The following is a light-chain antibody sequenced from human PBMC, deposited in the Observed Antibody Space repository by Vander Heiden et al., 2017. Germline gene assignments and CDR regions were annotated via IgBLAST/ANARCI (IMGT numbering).Light chain of an antibody. CDR3: QQDDNSPWT. J-gene: IGKJ1*01. CDR2: GAS. Sequence: ILLTQSPGTLSLSPGERATLSSRASQSFTSTFLAWYQQKPGQTPSLLIHGASSRATGIPDRFSGSGSAPNFTLTISRLEPEDFALYYCQQDDNSPWTFGQGPKVEVK. V-gene: IGKV3-20*01. CDR1: QSFTSTF.